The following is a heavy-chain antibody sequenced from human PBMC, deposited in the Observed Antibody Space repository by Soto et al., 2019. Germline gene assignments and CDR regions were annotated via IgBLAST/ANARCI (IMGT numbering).Heavy chain of an antibody. CDR1: GGSISSGGYY. Sequence: SETLSLTCTVSGGSISSGGYYWSWIRQHPGKGLEWIGYINYSGSTYYNPSLRGRVNISVDTSKNQFSLKVSSVTAADTAVYYCAIRLGYTYGYPLDYWGQGTRVTVSS. D-gene: IGHD5-18*01. J-gene: IGHJ4*02. CDR2: INYSGST. CDR3: AIRLGYTYGYPLDY. V-gene: IGHV4-31*03.